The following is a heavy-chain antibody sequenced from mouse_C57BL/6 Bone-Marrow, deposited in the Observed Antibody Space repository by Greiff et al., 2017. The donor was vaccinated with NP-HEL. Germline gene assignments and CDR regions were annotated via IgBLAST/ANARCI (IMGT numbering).Heavy chain of an antibody. CDR1: GFTFSDYG. J-gene: IGHJ4*01. V-gene: IGHV5-17*01. CDR2: ISRGSSSI. D-gene: IGHD2-12*01. Sequence: EVQLVESGGGLVKPGGSLKLSCAASGFTFSDYGMHWVRQAPEKGLEWVAYISRGSSSIYYADTVKGRFTISRDNAKNTLFLQMTSLRSGDTAMYYCARRYRGLYYYAMDYWGQGTSVTVSS. CDR3: ARRYRGLYYYAMDY.